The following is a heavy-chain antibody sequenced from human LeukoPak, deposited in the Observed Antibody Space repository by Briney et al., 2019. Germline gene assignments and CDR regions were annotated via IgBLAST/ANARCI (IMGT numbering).Heavy chain of an antibody. Sequence: SVKVSCRASGGTFSIYAISWVRQAPGQGLEWMGGIIPIFGTANYAQKFQGRVTITADESTSTAYMELSSLRSEDTAVYYCARCLGGSCYLFDYWGQGTLVTVSS. D-gene: IGHD2-15*01. CDR3: ARCLGGSCYLFDY. CDR1: GGTFSIYA. CDR2: IIPIFGTA. V-gene: IGHV1-69*13. J-gene: IGHJ4*02.